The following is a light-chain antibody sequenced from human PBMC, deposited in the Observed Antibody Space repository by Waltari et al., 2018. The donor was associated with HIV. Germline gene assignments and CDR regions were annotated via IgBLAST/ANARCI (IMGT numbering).Light chain of an antibody. CDR3: QSYDSSLNGHVV. J-gene: IGLJ2*01. CDR2: ANT. Sequence: QSVLTQAPSVSGAPGQRVTISCTGSRSNFGTGYDVHWYQQLPGTAPKPLLYANTQRPSGVPARFSGSKSATSASLVITGLQAEDEADYYCQSYDSSLNGHVVFGGGTKVTVL. V-gene: IGLV1-40*01. CDR1: RSNFGTGYD.